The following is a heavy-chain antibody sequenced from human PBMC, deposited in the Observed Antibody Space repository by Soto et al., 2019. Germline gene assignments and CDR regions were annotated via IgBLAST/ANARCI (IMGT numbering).Heavy chain of an antibody. CDR3: TKNWNDFDP. V-gene: IGHV3-15*07. Sequence: GGSLRLSCAASGFTFSNAWMNWVRQAPGKGLEWVGRIKSKTNGETTEYAAPVKGRFIISRDDSKNTLFLQMNSLKTEDTAVYYCTKNWNDFDPWGQGTLVTVSS. CDR2: IKSKTNGETT. J-gene: IGHJ5*02. D-gene: IGHD1-1*01. CDR1: GFTFSNAW.